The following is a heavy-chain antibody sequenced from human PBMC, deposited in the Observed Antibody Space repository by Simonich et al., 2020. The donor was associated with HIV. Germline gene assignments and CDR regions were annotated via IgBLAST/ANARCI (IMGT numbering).Heavy chain of an antibody. CDR3: ASGGSISSVWADDY. CDR1: GFTFSSYA. V-gene: IGHV3-30*07. J-gene: IGHJ4*02. D-gene: IGHD3-16*01. CDR2: KSYDGSNK. Sequence: QVQLVESGGGVVQPGRSLRLSCAASGFTFSSYAMHWVRQAPGKGLGWVAVKSYDGSNKYYADSVKGRFTISRDNAKNTLYLQMNSLRAEDTAVYYCASGGSISSVWADDYWGQGTLVTVSS.